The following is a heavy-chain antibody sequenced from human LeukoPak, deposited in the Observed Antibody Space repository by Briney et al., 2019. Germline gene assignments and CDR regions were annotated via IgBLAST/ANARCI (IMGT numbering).Heavy chain of an antibody. D-gene: IGHD3-10*01. CDR1: GGSISSSSYY. CDR2: IYYSGST. J-gene: IGHJ4*02. V-gene: IGHV4-39*01. Sequence: PSETLSLTCTVSGGSISSSSYYWGWIRQPPGKGLEWIGSIYYSGSTYYNPSLKSRVTIFVDTSKNQFSLKLSSVTAADTAVYYCARLAAMEVRAVLYFDYWGQGTLVTVSS. CDR3: ARLAAMEVRAVLYFDY.